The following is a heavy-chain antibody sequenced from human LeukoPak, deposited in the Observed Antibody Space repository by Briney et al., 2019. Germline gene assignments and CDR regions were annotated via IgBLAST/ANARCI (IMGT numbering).Heavy chain of an antibody. Sequence: PGGSLRLSCAASGFTFSSYAMHWVRQAPGKGLEWVAVISYDGSNKYYADSVKGRFTISRDNSKNTLYLQMNSLRAEDTAVYYCGSRGPGSRYVGRMDYWGQGTLVTVSS. J-gene: IGHJ4*02. CDR1: GFTFSSYA. CDR3: GSRGPGSRYVGRMDY. V-gene: IGHV3-30-3*01. CDR2: ISYDGSNK. D-gene: IGHD1-1*01.